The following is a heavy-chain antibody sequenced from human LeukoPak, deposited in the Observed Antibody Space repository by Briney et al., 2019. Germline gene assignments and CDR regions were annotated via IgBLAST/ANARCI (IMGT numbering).Heavy chain of an antibody. J-gene: IGHJ3*02. CDR2: INHSGST. CDR1: GFTFSSYW. Sequence: PGGSLRLSCAASGFTFSSYWMSWIRQPPGKGLEWIGEINHSGSTNYNPSLKSRVTISVDTSKNQFSLKLSSVTAADTAVYYCARVMGIAADDAFDIWGQGTMVTVSS. CDR3: ARVMGIAADDAFDI. V-gene: IGHV4-34*01. D-gene: IGHD6-13*01.